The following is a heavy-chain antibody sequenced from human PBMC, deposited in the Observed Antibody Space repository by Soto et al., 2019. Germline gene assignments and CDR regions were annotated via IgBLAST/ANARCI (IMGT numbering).Heavy chain of an antibody. CDR1: GFTFSSYG. CDR3: AKDLILWFGEDYFDY. J-gene: IGHJ4*02. D-gene: IGHD3-10*01. V-gene: IGHV3-30*18. CDR2: ISYDGSNK. Sequence: QVQLVESGGGVVQPGRSLRLSCAASGFTFSSYGMHWDRQAPGKGLEWVAVISYDGSNKYYADSVKGRFTISRDNSKNTLYLQMNSLRSEDTAVYYCAKDLILWFGEDYFDYWGQGTLVTVSS.